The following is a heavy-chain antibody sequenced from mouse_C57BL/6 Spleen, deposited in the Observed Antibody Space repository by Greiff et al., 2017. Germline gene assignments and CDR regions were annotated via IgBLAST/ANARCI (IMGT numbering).Heavy chain of an antibody. CDR3: SSLFLSPRAWFAY. V-gene: IGHV2-6*01. J-gene: IGHJ3*01. CDR1: GFSLTSYG. CDR2: IWGVGST. Sequence: VQLVESGPGLVAPSQSLSITCTVSGFSLTSYGVDWVRQSPGKGLEWLGVIWGVGSTNYNSALKSRLSISKDNSKSQVFLKMNSLQTDDTAMYYCSSLFLSPRAWFAYWGQGTLVTVSA. D-gene: IGHD6-5*01.